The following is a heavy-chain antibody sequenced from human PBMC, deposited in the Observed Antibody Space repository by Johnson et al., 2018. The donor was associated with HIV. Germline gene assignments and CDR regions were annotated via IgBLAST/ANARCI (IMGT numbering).Heavy chain of an antibody. CDR2: ISGSGGST. CDR1: GFTFDDYG. CDR3: AKHSSGYRDAFDI. D-gene: IGHD3-22*01. J-gene: IGHJ3*02. Sequence: VQLVESGGGVVRPGGSLRLSCAASGFTFDDYGMNWIRQAPGKGLEWVSGISGSGGSTYYADSVKGRFTISRDNSKNTLYLQMNSLRAEDTAVYYCAKHSSGYRDAFDIWGQGTMVTVSS. V-gene: IGHV3-23*04.